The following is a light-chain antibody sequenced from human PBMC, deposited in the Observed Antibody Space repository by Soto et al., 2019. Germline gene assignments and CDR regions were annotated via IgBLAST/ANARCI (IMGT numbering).Light chain of an antibody. J-gene: IGKJ5*01. CDR3: QQANFFPIT. V-gene: IGKV3-20*01. CDR2: GAS. Sequence: EIVLTQSPGTLSLFPGERATLSCRASRSVSSSYLAWYQQKPGQAPRLLIYGASSRATGVPDRFSGSGSGTDFTLTIASLQPEDFATYYCQQANFFPITFGQGTRLEIK. CDR1: RSVSSSY.